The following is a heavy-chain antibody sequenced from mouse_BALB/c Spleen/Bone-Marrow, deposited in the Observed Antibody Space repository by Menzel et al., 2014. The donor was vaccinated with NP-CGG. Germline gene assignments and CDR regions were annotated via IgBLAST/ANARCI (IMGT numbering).Heavy chain of an antibody. D-gene: IGHD2-4*01. Sequence: DVHLVESGGGLVQPGGSMKLSCVASGFTLSSYWMSWVRQSPEKGLEWVAEIRLKSDNYATHYAESVKGKFTISRDDSKSRLYLQMNSLRAEDTGIYYCTMITTRAWFAYWGQGTLVTVSA. CDR3: TMITTRAWFAY. CDR1: GFTLSSYW. V-gene: IGHV6-6*02. J-gene: IGHJ3*01. CDR2: IRLKSDNYAT.